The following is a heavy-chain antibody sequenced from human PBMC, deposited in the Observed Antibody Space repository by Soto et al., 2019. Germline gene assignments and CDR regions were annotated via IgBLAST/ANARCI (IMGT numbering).Heavy chain of an antibody. CDR3: ARGAKAETVAAYFDC. Sequence: PGGSLRLSCVASGFTLRAYPMHWVRQAPGKGLEWVAVISSDEDGGKTSYTDSVKGRFTVSRDNPKNTLYLQLSSVSLRPEDTAIYYCARGAKAETVAAYFDCWGQGT. CDR1: GFTLRAYP. V-gene: IGHV3-30-3*01. D-gene: IGHD6-19*01. CDR2: ISSDEDGGKT. J-gene: IGHJ4*02.